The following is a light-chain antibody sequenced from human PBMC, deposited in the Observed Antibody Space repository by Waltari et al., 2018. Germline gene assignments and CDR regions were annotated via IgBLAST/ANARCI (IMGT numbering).Light chain of an antibody. CDR2: GAF. V-gene: IGKV3-15*01. Sequence: EIVMTQSPATLSVSPGERATVFCRASESISTNVAWYQQKPGQAPRLLIYGAFTRAPGVPLRFSAGGSGTEFTLSITGLQSEDFASYFCQQYNNWPSVSFGQGTKVEIK. J-gene: IGKJ2*03. CDR3: QQYNNWPSVS. CDR1: ESISTN.